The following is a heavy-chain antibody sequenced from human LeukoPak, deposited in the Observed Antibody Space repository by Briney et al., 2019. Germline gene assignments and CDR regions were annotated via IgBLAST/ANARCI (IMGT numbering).Heavy chain of an antibody. Sequence: PGGSLRLSCAASGFTFSSYGMHWVRQAPGKGLEWVAFIRYDGSNKYYADSVKGRFTISRDNSKNTLYLQMNSLRSEDTAVYYCARGRRWLQPIGCWFDPWGQGTLVTVSS. J-gene: IGHJ5*02. V-gene: IGHV3-30*02. CDR3: ARGRRWLQPIGCWFDP. D-gene: IGHD5-24*01. CDR2: IRYDGSNK. CDR1: GFTFSSYG.